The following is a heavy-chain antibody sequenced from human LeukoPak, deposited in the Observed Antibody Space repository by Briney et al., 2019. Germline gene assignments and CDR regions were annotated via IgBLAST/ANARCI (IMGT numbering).Heavy chain of an antibody. CDR1: GFTFSSYW. V-gene: IGHV3-74*01. CDR2: INSDGSST. J-gene: IGHJ6*02. CDR3: ARVSVATYYYYGMDV. D-gene: IGHD2-15*01. Sequence: PGGSLRLSCAASGFTFSSYWMHWVRQAPGKGLVWVSRINSDGSSTSYADSVKGRFTISRDNAKNTLYLQMNSLSAEDTAVYYCARVSVATYYYYGMDVWGQGTTVTVSS.